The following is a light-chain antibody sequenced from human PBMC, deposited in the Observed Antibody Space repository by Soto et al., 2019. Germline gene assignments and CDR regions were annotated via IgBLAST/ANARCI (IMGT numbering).Light chain of an antibody. V-gene: IGKV1-39*01. CDR2: AAS. CDR3: QQSHSIPWT. Sequence: IQMTHSPSSLSASVGDRVTITSRASQSISSNLNWYQQKPGKAPKLLIYAASNLQSGVPSTFSGSGSGTDFTLTISSLQPEDFATYYCQQSHSIPWTFGQGTKVDIK. J-gene: IGKJ1*01. CDR1: QSISSN.